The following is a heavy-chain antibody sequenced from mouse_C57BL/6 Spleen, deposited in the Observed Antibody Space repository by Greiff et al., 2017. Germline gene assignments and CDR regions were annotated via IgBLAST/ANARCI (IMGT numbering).Heavy chain of an antibody. CDR3: AKYAY. J-gene: IGHJ3*01. CDR1: GYTFTDYY. Sequence: EVQLQQSGPELVKPGASVKISCKASGYTFTDYYMNWVKQSHGKSLEWIGDINPNNGGTSYNQKFKGKATLTVDKSSSTAYMELRSLTSEDSAVXYCAKYAYWGQGTLVTVSA. V-gene: IGHV1-26*01. CDR2: INPNNGGT.